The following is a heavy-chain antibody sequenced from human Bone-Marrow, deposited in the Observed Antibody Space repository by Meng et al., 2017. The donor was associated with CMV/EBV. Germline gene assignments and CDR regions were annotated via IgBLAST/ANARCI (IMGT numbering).Heavy chain of an antibody. Sequence: ASVKVSCKASGYAFTSYYIHWVRQAPGQGLEWVGIFYPSGGSTSYAQKFQGRVTMTRDTSTSTLYMELSSLRSEDTAVYYCARVMVEARGIDGFDIWGERTMVTVSS. CDR1: GYAFTSYY. CDR2: FYPSGGST. V-gene: IGHV1-46*01. J-gene: IGHJ3*02. CDR3: ARVMVEARGIDGFDI. D-gene: IGHD2-15*01.